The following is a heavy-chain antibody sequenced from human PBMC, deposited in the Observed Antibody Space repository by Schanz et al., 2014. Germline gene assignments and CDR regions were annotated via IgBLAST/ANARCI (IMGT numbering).Heavy chain of an antibody. CDR3: AKTLFPGGTQTFGN. CDR2: ISASGGTT. V-gene: IGHV3-23*04. D-gene: IGHD2-8*02. Sequence: EVQLVESGGGLVQPGGSLRLSCAASGFTFSSYWMHWVRQVPGKGLVWVSAISASGGTTYYADSVKGRFTISRDNSKNALYVEMNSLRVEDTAVYYCAKTLFPGGTQTFGNWGRGTLVTVSS. J-gene: IGHJ4*02. CDR1: GFTFSSYW.